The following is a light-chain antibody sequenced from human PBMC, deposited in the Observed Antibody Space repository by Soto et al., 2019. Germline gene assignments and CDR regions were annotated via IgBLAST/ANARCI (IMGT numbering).Light chain of an antibody. CDR2: DAS. CDR3: QYYDV. J-gene: IGKJ3*01. V-gene: IGKV1-33*01. CDR1: RDISKY. Sequence: LQMTQSPSSLSASVGDRVTITCQASRDISKYLNWYQQKPGKAPKLLIYDASNLETGVPLSFSGSGSGTDFSFTISSLQPEDIATYYCQYYDVFGPGTKVDIK.